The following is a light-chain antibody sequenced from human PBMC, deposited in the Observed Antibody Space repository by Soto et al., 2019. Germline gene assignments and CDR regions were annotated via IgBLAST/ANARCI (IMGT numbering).Light chain of an antibody. J-gene: IGLJ1*01. Sequence: QSALTQPASVSGSPGQSITISWTGTSSDIGGYNYISWYQQHPGKVPKLMIFEVSNRASGVSYRFSGSKSGNTASLTISGLQAEDEADYYCSSYTGSSTLYVFGTGTKLTVL. CDR3: SSYTGSSTLYV. V-gene: IGLV2-14*01. CDR2: EVS. CDR1: SSDIGGYNY.